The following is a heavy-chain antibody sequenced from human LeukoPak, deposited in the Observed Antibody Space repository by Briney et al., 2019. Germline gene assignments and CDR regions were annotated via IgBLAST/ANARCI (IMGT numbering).Heavy chain of an antibody. CDR3: AKDIGYYYYYYMDV. V-gene: IGHV1-8*01. J-gene: IGHJ6*03. Sequence: ASVKVSCKASGYTFTSYDINWVRQATGQGLEWMGWMNPNSGNTGYAQKFQGRVTMTRNTSISTAYMELSSLRAEDTALYYCAKDIGYYYYYYMDVWGKGTTVTISS. CDR2: MNPNSGNT. CDR1: GYTFTSYD. D-gene: IGHD5-12*01.